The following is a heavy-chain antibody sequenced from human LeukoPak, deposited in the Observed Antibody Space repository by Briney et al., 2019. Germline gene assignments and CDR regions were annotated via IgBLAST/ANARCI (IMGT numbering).Heavy chain of an antibody. CDR3: VRDRDATPDDVRDY. CDR1: GYTFITSG. V-gene: IGHV1-18*01. Sequence: ASVKVSCKASGYTFITSGITWVRQAPGHGLKWMGWISPFNGKTRFAEEFQDRLTMTTDTPTRTAYMVLRSLRSDDTAVYYCVRDRDATPDDVRDYWGQGTLVTVSP. D-gene: IGHD2-21*02. CDR2: ISPFNGKT. J-gene: IGHJ4*02.